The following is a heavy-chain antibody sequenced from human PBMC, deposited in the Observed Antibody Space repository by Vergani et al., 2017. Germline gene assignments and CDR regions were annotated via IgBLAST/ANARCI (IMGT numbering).Heavy chain of an antibody. D-gene: IGHD4/OR15-4a*01. CDR3: ARDGIRRLTTYYFDS. V-gene: IGHV3-7*01. CDR1: GFTVSNFW. CDR2: IKQDGGEK. Sequence: EEQLVESGGGLVQPGGSLNLSCSASGFTVSNFWMSWVRQAPGKGPEWVAHIKQDGGEKYYVDSVKGRFTISRDNAKNSLFLQLDSLRTEDMAVYYCARDGIRRLTTYYFDSWGQGTLVTVSS. J-gene: IGHJ4*02.